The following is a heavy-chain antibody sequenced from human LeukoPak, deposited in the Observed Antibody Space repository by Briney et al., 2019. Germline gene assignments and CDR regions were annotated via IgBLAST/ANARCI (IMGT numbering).Heavy chain of an antibody. J-gene: IGHJ4*02. CDR3: ARSATLGPTAADHGY. V-gene: IGHV3-23*01. Sequence: GGSLRLSCAASGFIFSTYAMSWVRQAPGKGLEWVSSVSGSGGSTHHAESVKGRFTISRDNSKNTLFLQMESLRAEDTAVYYCARSATLGPTAADHGYWGQGTLVTVSS. CDR2: VSGSGGST. D-gene: IGHD1-1*01. CDR1: GFIFSTYA.